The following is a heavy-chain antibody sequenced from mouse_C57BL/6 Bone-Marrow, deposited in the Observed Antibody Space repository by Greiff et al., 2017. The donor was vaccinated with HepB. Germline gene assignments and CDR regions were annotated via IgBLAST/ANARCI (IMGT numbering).Heavy chain of an antibody. J-gene: IGHJ3*01. D-gene: IGHD2-3*01. CDR1: GYTFTDYE. V-gene: IGHV1-15*01. CDR2: IDPETGGT. Sequence: VQRVESGAELVRPGASVTLSCKASGYTFTDYEMHWVKQTPVHGLEWIGAIDPETGGTAYNQKFKGKAILTADKSSSTAYMELRSLTSEDSAVYYCTSLNGYYGSYWGQGTLVTVSA. CDR3: TSLNGYYGSY.